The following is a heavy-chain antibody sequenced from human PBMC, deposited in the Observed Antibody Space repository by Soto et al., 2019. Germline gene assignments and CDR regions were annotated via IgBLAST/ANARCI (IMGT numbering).Heavy chain of an antibody. CDR2: VYSSGTT. CDR1: GLAVNSNY. Sequence: GGSLRLSCAASGLAVNSNYMSWVRQAPGKGLEWVSIVYSSGTTYYADSVKGRFTFSRDKSKNTIYLQMRNLRAEDTAVYYCARVDTYDYYYSMDVWGQGTTVTVSS. D-gene: IGHD5-18*01. J-gene: IGHJ6*02. V-gene: IGHV3-53*01. CDR3: ARVDTYDYYYSMDV.